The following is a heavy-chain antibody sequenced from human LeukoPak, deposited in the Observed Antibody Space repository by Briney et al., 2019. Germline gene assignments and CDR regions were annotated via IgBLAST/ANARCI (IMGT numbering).Heavy chain of an antibody. D-gene: IGHD5-18*01. CDR2: ICNSGTT. CDR3: ARGTTDEYSYGRFDY. CDR1: GVSISSVGFF. V-gene: IGHV4-31*03. J-gene: IGHJ4*02. Sequence: SSETLSLTCTVSGVSISSVGFFWRWIRQHPGKGLGWHGYICNSGTTHYNPSLKSRITFSVDKSKNQFSLKLNPVTAADTALYYCARGTTDEYSYGRFDYWGQETLVTVSS.